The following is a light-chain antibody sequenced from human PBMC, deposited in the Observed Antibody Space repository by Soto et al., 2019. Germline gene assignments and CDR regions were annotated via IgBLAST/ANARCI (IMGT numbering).Light chain of an antibody. V-gene: IGKV1-27*01. J-gene: IGKJ4*01. CDR2: AAS. CDR3: QKYNSAPLT. CDR1: QVISNY. Sequence: DIQMPQSQSSLSASVGDRVTITCRASQVISNYLAWYQQKSGKDPKLLIYAASTLQSGVPSRFSGSGSGTDFTLTISSLQPEDVATYYCQKYNSAPLTFGGGTKVDIK.